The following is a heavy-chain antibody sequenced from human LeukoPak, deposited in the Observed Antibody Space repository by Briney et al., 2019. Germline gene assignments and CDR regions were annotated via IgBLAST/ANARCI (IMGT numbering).Heavy chain of an antibody. Sequence: GGSLRLSCTVSGFTVSSNSMSWVRQAPGKGLEWVSFIYSGGNTLYSDSVKGRFTISRDNAKNSLYLQMNSLRAEDTAVYYCARPRVGATGWFDPWGQGTLVTVSS. CDR1: GFTVSSNS. CDR3: ARPRVGATGWFDP. D-gene: IGHD1-26*01. CDR2: IYSGGNT. J-gene: IGHJ5*02. V-gene: IGHV3-53*01.